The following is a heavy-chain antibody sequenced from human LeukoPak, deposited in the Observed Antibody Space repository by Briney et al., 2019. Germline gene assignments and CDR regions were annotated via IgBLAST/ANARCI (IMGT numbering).Heavy chain of an antibody. CDR3: ARDRTVDDAFDI. V-gene: IGHV3-48*04. D-gene: IGHD5-24*01. CDR1: GFTFSSYA. J-gene: IGHJ3*02. CDR2: ISSSSSTI. Sequence: GGSLRLSCAASGFTFSSYAMSWVRQAPGKGLEWVSYISSSSSTIYYADSVKGRFTISRDNAKNSLSLQMNSLRAEDTAVYYCARDRTVDDAFDIWGQGTMVTVSS.